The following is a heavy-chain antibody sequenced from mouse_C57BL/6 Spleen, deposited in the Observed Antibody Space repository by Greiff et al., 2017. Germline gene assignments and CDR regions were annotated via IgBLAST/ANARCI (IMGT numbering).Heavy chain of an antibody. D-gene: IGHD2-12*01. CDR2: IDPFDSET. J-gene: IGHJ3*01. CDR1: GYTFTSYW. Sequence: QVQLQQPGAELVRPGSSVKLSCKASGYTFTSYWMHWVKQRPIQGLEWIGNIDPFDSETHYNQKFKDKATLTVDKSSSTAYMQLSSLTSEDSAVYYCARAGDSRRGFAYWGQGTLVTVSA. CDR3: ARAGDSRRGFAY. V-gene: IGHV1-52*01.